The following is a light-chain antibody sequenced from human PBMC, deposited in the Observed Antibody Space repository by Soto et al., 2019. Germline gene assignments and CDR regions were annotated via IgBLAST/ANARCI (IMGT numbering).Light chain of an antibody. CDR3: SSYTTTSTLYV. V-gene: IGLV2-14*01. CDR2: EVS. Sequence: QSALTPPASASGSPGQSITISCTGTSSDVGAYNYVSWYQQHPGKAPKLMVYEVSNRPSGVSNRFSGSKSGNTASLTISGLQAEDEADYYCSSYTTTSTLYVFGTGTKVTVL. J-gene: IGLJ1*01. CDR1: SSDVGAYNY.